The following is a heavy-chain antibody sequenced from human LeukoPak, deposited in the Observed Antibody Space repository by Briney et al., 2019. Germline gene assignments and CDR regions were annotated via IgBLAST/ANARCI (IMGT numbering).Heavy chain of an antibody. CDR1: GFTFSSYA. CDR2: ITGSGDNT. CDR3: ATDYTPYVGASAD. V-gene: IGHV3-23*01. Sequence: GGSLRLSCAASGFTFSSYAMSWVRQAPGKGLEWVSAITGSGDNTYYTESVKGRFTFSRDNSRNTLYLQMDSLRAEDTAVYYCATDYTPYVGASADWGQGTLVTVSS. J-gene: IGHJ4*02. D-gene: IGHD1-26*01.